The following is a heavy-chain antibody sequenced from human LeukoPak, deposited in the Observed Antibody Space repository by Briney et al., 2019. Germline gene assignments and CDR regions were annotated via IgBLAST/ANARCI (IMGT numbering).Heavy chain of an antibody. V-gene: IGHV3-20*04. CDR2: ISWNGGST. Sequence: GGSLRLSCAASGFTFDDYGMSWVRQAPGKGLEWVSFISWNGGSTGYADSAKGRFTISRDNAKNSLYLQMSSLRAEDTALYYCAREETRITMLRGVTYFEYWGQGTLVTVSS. D-gene: IGHD3-10*01. J-gene: IGHJ4*02. CDR3: AREETRITMLRGVTYFEY. CDR1: GFTFDDYG.